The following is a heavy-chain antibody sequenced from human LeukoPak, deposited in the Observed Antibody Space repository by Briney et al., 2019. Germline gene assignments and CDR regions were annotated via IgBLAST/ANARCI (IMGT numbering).Heavy chain of an antibody. V-gene: IGHV3-66*01. Sequence: PGGSLRLSCAASGFTVDTNYITWVRQAPGKGLEWVSVIYSGGSTYYADSVKGRFTISRDNVKSTVYLQMNSLRAEDTAVYYCARVQNELWIGYWGQGTLVTVSS. CDR1: GFTVDTNY. CDR2: IYSGGST. D-gene: IGHD5-18*01. J-gene: IGHJ4*02. CDR3: ARVQNELWIGY.